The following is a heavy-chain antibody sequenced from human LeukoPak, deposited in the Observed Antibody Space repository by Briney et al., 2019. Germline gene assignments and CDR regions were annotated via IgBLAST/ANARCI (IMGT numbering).Heavy chain of an antibody. V-gene: IGHV4-39*07. Sequence: SETLSLTCTVSGGSISSSSYYWGWIRQPPGKGLEWIGSIYHSGSTYYNPSLKSRVTISVDTSKNQFSLKLSSVTAADTAVYYCASLFLSTINNGDAFDIWGQGTMVTVSS. CDR3: ASLFLSTINNGDAFDI. CDR2: IYHSGST. D-gene: IGHD5-24*01. J-gene: IGHJ3*02. CDR1: GGSISSSSYY.